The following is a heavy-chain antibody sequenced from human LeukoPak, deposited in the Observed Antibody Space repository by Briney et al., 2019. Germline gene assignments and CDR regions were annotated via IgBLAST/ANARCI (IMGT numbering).Heavy chain of an antibody. CDR3: ARDIAVAGTSSSDY. D-gene: IGHD6-19*01. Sequence: ASVKVSCKASGYTFTGYYMHWVRQAPGQGLEWMGWINPNSGGTNYAQKFQGRVTMTRDTSISTAYMELSRLRSDDTAVYYCARDIAVAGTSSSDYWGQGTLVTVSS. J-gene: IGHJ4*02. CDR1: GYTFTGYY. V-gene: IGHV1-2*02. CDR2: INPNSGGT.